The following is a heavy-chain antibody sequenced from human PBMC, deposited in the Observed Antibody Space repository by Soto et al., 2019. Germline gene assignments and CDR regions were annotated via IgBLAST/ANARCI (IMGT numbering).Heavy chain of an antibody. V-gene: IGHV1-69*08. D-gene: IGHD2-15*01. CDR1: GGTFSSYT. CDR2: IIPILGIA. CDR3: ARELHRYCSGGSCFYFDY. J-gene: IGHJ4*02. Sequence: QVQLVQSGAEVKQPGSSVKVSCKASGGTFSSYTISWVRQAPGQGLEWMGRIIPILGIANYAQKFQGRVTITADKSTSTAYMELSSLRSEDTAVYYCARELHRYCSGGSCFYFDYWGQGTLVTVSS.